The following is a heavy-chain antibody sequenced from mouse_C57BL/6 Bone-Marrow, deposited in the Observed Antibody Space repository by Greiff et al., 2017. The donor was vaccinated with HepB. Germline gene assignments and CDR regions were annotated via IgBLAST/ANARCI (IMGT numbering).Heavy chain of an antibody. J-gene: IGHJ4*01. CDR2: ISNGGGST. V-gene: IGHV5-12*01. Sequence: EVKLMESGGGLVQPGESLTLSCAASGFTFSDYYMYWVRQTPEKRLEWVAYISNGGGSTYYPDTVKGRVTSSRDNANNNLYMQMSRLKSEDTAMYYCARRGGYDPYAMDDWGQGTSVTVSS. CDR1: GFTFSDYY. CDR3: ARRGGYDPYAMDD. D-gene: IGHD2-2*01.